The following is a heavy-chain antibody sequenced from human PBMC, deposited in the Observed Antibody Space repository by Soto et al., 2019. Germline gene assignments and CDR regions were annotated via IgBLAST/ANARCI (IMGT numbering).Heavy chain of an antibody. CDR1: GFTFSSYA. V-gene: IGHV3-23*01. D-gene: IGHD3-10*01. Sequence: PGGSLRLSCAASGFTFSSYAMSWVRQAPGKGLEWVSVISGSGGTTYYADSVKGRFTISRDNSKNTLYLQMNSLRAEDTAVYYCAKLGQPSLLRGGSEYWGQGTLVTVSS. J-gene: IGHJ4*02. CDR3: AKLGQPSLLRGGSEY. CDR2: ISGSGGTT.